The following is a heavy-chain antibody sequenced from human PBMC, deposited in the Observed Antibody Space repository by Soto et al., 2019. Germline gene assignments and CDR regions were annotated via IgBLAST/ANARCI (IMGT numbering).Heavy chain of an antibody. CDR1: GGSISSYY. CDR2: IYYSGST. CDR3: ARGLLRYFDWLPFDY. Sequence: SETLSLTCTVSGGSISSYYWSWIRQPPGKGLEWIGYIYYSGSTNYNPSLKSRVTISVDTSKNQFSLKLSSVTAADTAVYYCARGLLRYFDWLPFDYWGQGTLVTVSS. D-gene: IGHD3-9*01. J-gene: IGHJ4*02. V-gene: IGHV4-59*01.